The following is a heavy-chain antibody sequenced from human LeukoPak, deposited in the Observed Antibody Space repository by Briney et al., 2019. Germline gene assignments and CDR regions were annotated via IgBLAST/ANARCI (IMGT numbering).Heavy chain of an antibody. D-gene: IGHD6-19*01. V-gene: IGHV1-69-2*01. Sequence: ASVKISCKASGYTFTDYYMHWVQQAPGKGLEWMGRVDPEDGETIYAEKFQGRVTITADTSTDTAYMELSSLRSEDTAVYYCATVPGIAVAGTHYWGQGTLVTVSS. J-gene: IGHJ4*02. CDR1: GYTFTDYY. CDR3: ATVPGIAVAGTHY. CDR2: VDPEDGET.